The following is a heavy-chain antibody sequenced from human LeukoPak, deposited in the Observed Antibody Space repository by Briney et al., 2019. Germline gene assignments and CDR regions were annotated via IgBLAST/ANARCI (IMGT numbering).Heavy chain of an antibody. CDR2: ISYDGSNK. CDR1: GFTFSSYA. J-gene: IGHJ4*02. Sequence: GGSLRLSCAASGFTFSSYAMHWVRQAPGKGLEWVAVISYDGSNKYYADSVKGRFTISRGNSKNTLYLQMNSLRAEDTAVYYCARETGSSGWYSVYFDYWGQGTLVTVSS. CDR3: ARETGSSGWYSVYFDY. V-gene: IGHV3-30-3*01. D-gene: IGHD6-19*01.